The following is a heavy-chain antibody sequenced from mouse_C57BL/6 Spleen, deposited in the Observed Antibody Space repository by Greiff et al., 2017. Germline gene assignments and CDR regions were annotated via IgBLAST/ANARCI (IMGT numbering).Heavy chain of an antibody. CDR3: ASPVRDFDY. CDR1: GYTFTSYG. J-gene: IGHJ2*01. V-gene: IGHV1-81*01. D-gene: IGHD1-1*01. CDR2: IYPRSGNT. Sequence: VQLQQSGAELARPGASVKLSCKASGYTFTSYGISWVKQRTGQGLEWIGEIYPRSGNTYYNEKFKGKATLTADKSSSTAYMELRSLTSEDSAVYFCASPVRDFDYWGQGTTLTVSS.